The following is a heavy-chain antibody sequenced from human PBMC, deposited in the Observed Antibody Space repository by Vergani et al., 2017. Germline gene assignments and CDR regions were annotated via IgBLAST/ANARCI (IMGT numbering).Heavy chain of an antibody. CDR3: AKHGGSGNLYHLFDS. D-gene: IGHD3-10*01. CDR1: NYSISRGYF. CDR2: FHHTGMT. Sequence: QVQLQESGPGLVKPSETLSLTCTVSNYSISRGYFWGCIRRPPGEGLEWIASFHHTGMTYNNPSLKSRGTISVDTSKNLISLKLNSATAADPALYYWAKHGGSGNLYHLFDSWGQGTLVAVSS. J-gene: IGHJ4*02. V-gene: IGHV4-38-2*02.